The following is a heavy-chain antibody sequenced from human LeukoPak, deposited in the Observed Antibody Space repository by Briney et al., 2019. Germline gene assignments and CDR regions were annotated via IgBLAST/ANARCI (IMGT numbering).Heavy chain of an antibody. D-gene: IGHD6-19*01. CDR2: ISPGSGST. J-gene: IGHJ2*01. CDR1: GFTFSNYA. CDR3: ATAVNRDGSGWYWYFDL. V-gene: IGHV3-23*01. Sequence: PGGSLRPSCAASGFTFSNYAMNWVRRAPGKGLQWVSAISPGSGSTYYADSVKGRFTISRDNSKNTLYLEMNSLRAEDTAVFYCATAVNRDGSGWYWYFDLWGRGTLVTVSS.